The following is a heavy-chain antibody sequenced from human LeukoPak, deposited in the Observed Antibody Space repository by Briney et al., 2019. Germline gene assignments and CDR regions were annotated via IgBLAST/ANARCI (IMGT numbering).Heavy chain of an antibody. CDR2: IIPIFGTA. V-gene: IGHV1-69*05. D-gene: IGHD1-26*01. CDR3: ARVRSSLGWFDP. J-gene: IGHJ5*02. CDR1: GGTFSSYA. Sequence: SVKVSCKASGGTFSSYAISWVRQAPGQGLEWMGGIIPIFGTANYAQKFQGRVTMTRDTSTSTVYMELSSLRSEDTAEYYCARVRSSLGWFDPWGQGTLVTVSS.